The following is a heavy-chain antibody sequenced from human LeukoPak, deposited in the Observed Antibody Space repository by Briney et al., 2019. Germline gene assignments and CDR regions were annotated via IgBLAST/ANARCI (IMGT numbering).Heavy chain of an antibody. CDR2: IYYSGST. Sequence: PSETLSLTCTVSGGSISSSSYYWGWIRQPPGKGLEWIGSIYYSGSTYYNPSLKSRVTISVDTSKNQFSLKLSSVTAADTAVYYCARRYHSSGWYPDFDYWGQGTLVTVSS. CDR3: ARRYHSSGWYPDFDY. V-gene: IGHV4-39*01. D-gene: IGHD6-19*01. J-gene: IGHJ4*02. CDR1: GGSISSSSYY.